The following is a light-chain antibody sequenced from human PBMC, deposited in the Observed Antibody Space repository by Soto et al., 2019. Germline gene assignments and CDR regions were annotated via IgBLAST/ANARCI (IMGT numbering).Light chain of an antibody. J-gene: IGKJ1*01. V-gene: IGKV1-9*01. Sequence: DIQLTQSPSFLSASVGDRVTITCWASQDISSYLAWYQQRPGKAPRFLMHTASSLQSGVPSRISGSGSGTTFTLTISSLQPEDFATYYCQQLNTFPRTFGQGTKVEV. CDR3: QQLNTFPRT. CDR2: TAS. CDR1: QDISSY.